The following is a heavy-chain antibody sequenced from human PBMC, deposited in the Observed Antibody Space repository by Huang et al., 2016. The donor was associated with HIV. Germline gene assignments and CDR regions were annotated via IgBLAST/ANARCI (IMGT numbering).Heavy chain of an antibody. CDR2: IIPTLGTA. J-gene: IGHJ4*02. Sequence: QVQLVQSGAEVKKPGSSVKVSCKASGGSFRNFAIGWVRQAPGKGLEWMGGIIPTLGTANYARKFQGRVTIIADESTSTAYMELSSLRSEDTAVYYCATVDYYDTSGPQRGYFDNWGQGTLVTVSS. V-gene: IGHV1-69*01. CDR3: ATVDYYDTSGPQRGYFDN. CDR1: GGSFRNFA. D-gene: IGHD3-22*01.